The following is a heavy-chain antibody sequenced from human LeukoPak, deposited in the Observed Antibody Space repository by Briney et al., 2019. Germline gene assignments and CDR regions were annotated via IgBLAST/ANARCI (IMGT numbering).Heavy chain of an antibody. D-gene: IGHD1-26*01. Sequence: PGGSLRLSCAASGFTFSSYAMHWVRQAPGKGLEWVAVISYDGSNKYYADSVKGRFTISRDNSKNTLYLQMNSLRAEDTAVYYCARGVGATTFDYWGRGTLVTVSS. CDR1: GFTFSSYA. CDR3: ARGVGATTFDY. V-gene: IGHV3-30-3*01. J-gene: IGHJ4*02. CDR2: ISYDGSNK.